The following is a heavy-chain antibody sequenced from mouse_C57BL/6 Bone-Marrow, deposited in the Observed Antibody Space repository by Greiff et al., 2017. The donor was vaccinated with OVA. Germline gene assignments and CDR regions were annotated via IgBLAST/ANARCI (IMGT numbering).Heavy chain of an antibody. CDR1: GFTFSDYG. Sequence: DVMLVESGGGLVKPGGSLKLSCAASGFTFSDYGMHWVRQAPEKGLEWVAYISSGSSTIYYADTVKGRFTISRDNAKNTLFLQMTSLRSEDTAMYYCAKLGGRGYYAMDYCGQGTSVTVSS. D-gene: IGHD4-1*01. J-gene: IGHJ4*01. CDR3: AKLGGRGYYAMDY. CDR2: ISSGSSTI. V-gene: IGHV5-17*01.